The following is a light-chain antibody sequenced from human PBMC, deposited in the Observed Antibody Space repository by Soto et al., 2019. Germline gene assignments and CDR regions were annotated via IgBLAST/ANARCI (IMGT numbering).Light chain of an antibody. V-gene: IGKV3-20*01. CDR3: QQYGSSPWT. CDR2: GAS. CDR1: QSVSSSY. J-gene: IGKJ1*01. Sequence: DIVVTQSAGTLSLSPGERATLSCRASQSVSSSYLAWYQQKPGQAPRLLIYGASSRATGIPDRFSGSGSGTDFTLTISTLEPEDFAVYYCQQYGSSPWTFGQGTKV.